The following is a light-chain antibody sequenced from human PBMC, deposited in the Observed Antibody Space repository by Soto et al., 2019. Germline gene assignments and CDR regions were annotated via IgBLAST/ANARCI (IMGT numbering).Light chain of an antibody. Sequence: DIQMTQSPSTLSASVGDRVTITCRASQSISSWLAWYQQKPWKAPKLLIYKASSLESGVPSRFSGSGSGTEFTLTISSLQPDDFATYYCQQYHSYPWTFGQGTKVEIK. CDR1: QSISSW. CDR3: QQYHSYPWT. CDR2: KAS. V-gene: IGKV1-5*03. J-gene: IGKJ1*01.